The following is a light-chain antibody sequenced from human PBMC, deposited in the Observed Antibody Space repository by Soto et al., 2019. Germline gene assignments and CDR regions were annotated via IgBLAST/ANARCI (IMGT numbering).Light chain of an antibody. CDR1: PSVSSSY. J-gene: IGKJ3*01. Sequence: EIVLTQSPGTLSLSPGERATLSCRASPSVSSSYLAWYQQKPGQAPRLLIYGASSRATGIPDRFSGSGSGTDFTLTTSRLEPEDCAVYYCQLYGSSPIFSFGPGTKVDIK. CDR2: GAS. CDR3: QLYGSSPIFS. V-gene: IGKV3-20*01.